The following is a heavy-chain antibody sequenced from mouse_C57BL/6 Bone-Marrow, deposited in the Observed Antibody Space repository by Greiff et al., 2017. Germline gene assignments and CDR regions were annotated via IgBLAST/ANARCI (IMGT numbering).Heavy chain of an antibody. CDR3: ARYGGGFAY. CDR2: IRNKANGYTT. J-gene: IGHJ3*01. CDR1: GFTFTDYY. V-gene: IGHV7-3*01. Sequence: EVKVVESGGGLVQPGGSLSLSCAASGFTFTDYYMSWVRQPPGKALEWLGFIRNKANGYTTEYSASVKGRFTISRDNYQSILYLQLNALRAEDSATYYCARYGGGFAYWGQGTLVTVSA.